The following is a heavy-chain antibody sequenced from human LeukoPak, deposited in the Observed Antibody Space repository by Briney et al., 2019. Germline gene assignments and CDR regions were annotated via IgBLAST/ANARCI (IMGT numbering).Heavy chain of an antibody. V-gene: IGHV1-69*13. J-gene: IGHJ4*02. D-gene: IGHD6-19*01. CDR3: ARAGEVYNSGSYLEY. CDR1: GGTFRSYA. CDR2: IIPIFGTA. Sequence: SVKVSCKTSGGTFRSYAISWVRQAPGQGLEWMGGIIPIFGTANYAQKFQGRVTITADESTSTAYMELSSLRSEDTAVYYCARAGEVYNSGSYLEYWGQGTLVTVSS.